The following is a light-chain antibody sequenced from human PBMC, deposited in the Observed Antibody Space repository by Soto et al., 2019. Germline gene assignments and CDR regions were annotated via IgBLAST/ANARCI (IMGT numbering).Light chain of an antibody. CDR1: QCVSNNY. CDR3: QHFVNSLPWT. CDR2: GAS. V-gene: IGKV3-20*01. Sequence: MVWTQSPGTLSLSPWQRSTLSFSSIQCVSNNYLAWYQQKPGQAPRLLIYGASTRATGIPDRFSGSGSGTDFTLTISRLEPEDFAVYYCQHFVNSLPWTFGQGTKVDIK. J-gene: IGKJ1*01.